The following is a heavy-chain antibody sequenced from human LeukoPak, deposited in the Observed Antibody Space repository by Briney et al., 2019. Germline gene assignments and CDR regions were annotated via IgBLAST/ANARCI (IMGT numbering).Heavy chain of an antibody. D-gene: IGHD1-26*01. CDR3: AKEWGYEWVLLSFAFDI. Sequence: PGGSLRLSCAASGFTFSSYGMHWVRQAPGKGLEWVAVIWYDGSNKYYADSVKGRFTISRDNSKNTLYLQMNSLRAEDTAVYYCAKEWGYEWVLLSFAFDIWGQGTMVTVSS. CDR2: IWYDGSNK. V-gene: IGHV3-33*06. J-gene: IGHJ3*02. CDR1: GFTFSSYG.